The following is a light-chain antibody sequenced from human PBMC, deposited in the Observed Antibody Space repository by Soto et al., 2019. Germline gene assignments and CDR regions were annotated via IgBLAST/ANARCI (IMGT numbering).Light chain of an antibody. Sequence: QSALTQPASVSGSPGQSITISCTGTSSDIGSNNYVSWFQQRPDKAPTLIIYEVSNRPSGVSTHFSGSKSGNTASLTISGLLPEDEAEYYCSSYTTTTRLFGGGTQLTVL. CDR3: SSYTTTTRL. CDR2: EVS. CDR1: SSDIGSNNY. V-gene: IGLV2-14*01. J-gene: IGLJ3*02.